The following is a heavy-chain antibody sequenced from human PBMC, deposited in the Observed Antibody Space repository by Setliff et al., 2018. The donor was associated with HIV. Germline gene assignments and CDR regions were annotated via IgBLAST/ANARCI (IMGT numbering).Heavy chain of an antibody. CDR2: INHSGST. Sequence: SETLSLTCAVFGGSFTDIGGSFTDYYWIWIRQPPGKGLEWFGEINHSGSTHYNPSLKSRFTISVDTSKNQFSLKVNSVTAADTAVYYCARHSRAGDIDDWGRGTLVTVSS. V-gene: IGHV4-34*01. D-gene: IGHD3-16*01. CDR3: ARHSRAGDIDD. J-gene: IGHJ4*02. CDR1: GGSFTDIGGSFTDYY.